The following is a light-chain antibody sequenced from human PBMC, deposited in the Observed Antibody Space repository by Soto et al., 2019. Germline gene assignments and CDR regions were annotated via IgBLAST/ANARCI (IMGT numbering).Light chain of an antibody. CDR2: GSS. V-gene: IGKV3-20*01. Sequence: EVVLTQSPGTLSLSPGERATLSCRASQTVSNNYLAWYQHKPGQSPKHLIFGSSDRATGIPDRFSGSGSGTYFTLTIRRLEPEDFAVYYCQQYGSSPPYTFGQGTKLEIK. J-gene: IGKJ2*01. CDR3: QQYGSSPPYT. CDR1: QTVSNNY.